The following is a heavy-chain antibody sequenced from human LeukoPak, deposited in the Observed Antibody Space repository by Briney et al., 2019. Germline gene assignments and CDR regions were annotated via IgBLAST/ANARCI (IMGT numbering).Heavy chain of an antibody. CDR3: ARDRSTVSYYYYAIDV. Sequence: GGSLTLSCAVSGFTLSSGGYNWVPQAPGKGLEWVSSISSSSYIYYADSVKGRFTISRDNAKNSLYLQMNSLRAEDTAVYYCARDRSTVSYYYYAIDVWGRGATVTVSS. CDR1: GFTLSSGG. D-gene: IGHD4-17*01. J-gene: IGHJ6*02. CDR2: ISSSSYI. V-gene: IGHV3-21*01.